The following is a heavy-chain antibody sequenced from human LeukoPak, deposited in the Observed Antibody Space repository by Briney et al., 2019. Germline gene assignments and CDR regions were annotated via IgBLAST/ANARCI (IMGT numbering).Heavy chain of an antibody. Sequence: GGSLRLSCAASGFTFSSNYMHWVRQAPGKGPVWVSRINSDGSSTNYADSVKGRFTISRDNSKNTLYLQMNSLRAEDTAVYYCAKEINEDVVATLYWGQGTLVTVSS. CDR2: INSDGSST. J-gene: IGHJ1*01. CDR3: AKEINEDVVATLY. D-gene: IGHD5-12*01. CDR1: GFTFSSNY. V-gene: IGHV3-74*01.